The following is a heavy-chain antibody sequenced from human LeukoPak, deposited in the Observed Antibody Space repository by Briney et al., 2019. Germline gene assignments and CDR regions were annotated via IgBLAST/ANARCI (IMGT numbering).Heavy chain of an antibody. V-gene: IGHV4-34*01. CDR2: INHSGST. Sequence: PSETLSLTCAVYGGSFSGYYWSWIRQPPGKGLEWIGEINHSGSTNYNPSLKSRVTISVDTSKNQFSLKLSSVTAADTAVYYCARFPSVVVVAATRRKNWFDPWGQGTLVTVSS. D-gene: IGHD2-15*01. CDR3: ARFPSVVVVAATRRKNWFDP. J-gene: IGHJ5*02. CDR1: GGSFSGYY.